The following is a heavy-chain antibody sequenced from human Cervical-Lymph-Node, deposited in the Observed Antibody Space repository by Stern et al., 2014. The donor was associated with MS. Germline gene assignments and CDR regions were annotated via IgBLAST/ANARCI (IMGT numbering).Heavy chain of an antibody. D-gene: IGHD6-19*01. CDR3: AKNTSGFDY. V-gene: IGHV1-18*01. CDR2: VTAYNGHT. Sequence: QVQLVQSGAEVKKPGASVKVSCKASGYTFTHYGVSWVRQAPGQGLEWMGWVTAYNGHTKDAQRFQGGITTTTDTSTTNAYMELRSLRADDTAGYYCAKNTSGFDYWGQGTLVTVSS. J-gene: IGHJ4*02. CDR1: GYTFTHYG.